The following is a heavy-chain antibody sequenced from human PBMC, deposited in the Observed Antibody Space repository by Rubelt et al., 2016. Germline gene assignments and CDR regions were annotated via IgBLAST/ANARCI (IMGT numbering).Heavy chain of an antibody. CDR3: AKDLSYKFVVVVEPFDY. Sequence: VSAISGSGGSTYYADSVKGRFTISRDNSKNTLYLQMNSLRAEDTAVYYCAKDLSYKFVVVVEPFDYWGQGTLVTVSS. CDR2: ISGSGGST. V-gene: IGHV3-23*01. J-gene: IGHJ4*02. D-gene: IGHD2-15*01.